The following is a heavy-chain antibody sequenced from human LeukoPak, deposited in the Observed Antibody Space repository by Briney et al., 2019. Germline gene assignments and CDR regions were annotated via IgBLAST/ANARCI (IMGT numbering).Heavy chain of an antibody. Sequence: SETLSLTCTVSGGSISSYYWSWIRQPAGKGLEWIGYIYYSGSTNYNPSLKSRVTISVDTSKNQFSLKLSSVTAADTAVYYCARGTVEDAYDSSGPYFDYWGQGTLVTVSS. J-gene: IGHJ4*02. D-gene: IGHD3-22*01. V-gene: IGHV4-59*01. CDR1: GGSISSYY. CDR3: ARGTVEDAYDSSGPYFDY. CDR2: IYYSGST.